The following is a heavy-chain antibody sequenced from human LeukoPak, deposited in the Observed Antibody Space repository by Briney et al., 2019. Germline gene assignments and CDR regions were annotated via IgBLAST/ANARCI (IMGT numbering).Heavy chain of an antibody. Sequence: PGGSLRLSCEASGFTFSNYDMHWVRQAPGKGLEWLAIVWYDGSDKYYADSVKGRFTISRDNAKNSLYLQMNSLRAEDTAVYYCARKMTTVTSGYYYYYGMDVWGQGTTVTVSS. J-gene: IGHJ6*02. CDR1: GFTFSNYD. V-gene: IGHV3-33*01. CDR3: ARKMTTVTSGYYYYYGMDV. D-gene: IGHD4-17*01. CDR2: VWYDGSDK.